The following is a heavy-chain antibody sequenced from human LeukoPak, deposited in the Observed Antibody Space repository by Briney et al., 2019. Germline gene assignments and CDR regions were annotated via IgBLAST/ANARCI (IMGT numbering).Heavy chain of an antibody. Sequence: GSLRLSCAASGFTFSSYVMSWVRQAPGKGLECVSAISGSGGSTYYADSVKGRFTVSRDNSKNTLYLQMNSLRAEDTAVYYCAKEVGYSRLNYYFDYWGQGTLVTVSS. V-gene: IGHV3-23*01. D-gene: IGHD6-13*01. CDR1: GFTFSSYV. CDR3: AKEVGYSRLNYYFDY. CDR2: ISGSGGST. J-gene: IGHJ4*02.